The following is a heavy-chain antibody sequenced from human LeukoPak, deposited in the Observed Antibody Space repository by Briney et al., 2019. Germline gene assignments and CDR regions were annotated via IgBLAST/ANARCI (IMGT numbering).Heavy chain of an antibody. V-gene: IGHV4-59*01. Sequence: PSETLSLTCTVSGGSISSYYWSWIRQPPGKGLEWIGYIYYSGSTNYNPSLKSRVTISVDTSKNQFSLKLSSVTAADTAVYYCARGGLRTYVDYWGQGTLVTVSS. J-gene: IGHJ4*02. CDR1: GGSISSYY. D-gene: IGHD4-17*01. CDR2: IYYSGST. CDR3: ARGGLRTYVDY.